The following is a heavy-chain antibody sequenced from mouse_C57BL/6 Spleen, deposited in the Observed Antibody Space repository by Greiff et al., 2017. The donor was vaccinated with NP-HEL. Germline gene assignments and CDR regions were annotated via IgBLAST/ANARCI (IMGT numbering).Heavy chain of an antibody. CDR2: IYPGNSDT. CDR1: GYTFTSYW. Sequence: VQLKESGTVLARPGASVKMSCKTSGYTFTSYWMHWVKQRPGRGLEWIGAIYPGNSDTSYHQKFKGKAKLTAVTSASTAYMELSSQTNEDSAVYYCTRSGLYYDYDGPYAMDYWGQGTSVTVSS. V-gene: IGHV1-5*01. CDR3: TRSGLYYDYDGPYAMDY. D-gene: IGHD2-4*01. J-gene: IGHJ4*01.